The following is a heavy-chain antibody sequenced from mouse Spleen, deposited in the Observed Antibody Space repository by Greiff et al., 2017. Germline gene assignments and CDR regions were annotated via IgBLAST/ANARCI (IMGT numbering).Heavy chain of an antibody. CDR2: IYPGDGDT. J-gene: IGHJ4*01. CDR1: GYAFSSYW. V-gene: IGHV1-80*01. D-gene: IGHD2-1*01. Sequence: SGAELVRPGSSVKISCKASGYAFSSYWMNWVKQRPGQGLEWIGQIYPGDGDTNYNGKFKGKATLTADKSSSTAYMQLSSLTSEDSAVYFCASYGNYYAMDYWGQGTSVTVSS. CDR3: ASYGNYYAMDY.